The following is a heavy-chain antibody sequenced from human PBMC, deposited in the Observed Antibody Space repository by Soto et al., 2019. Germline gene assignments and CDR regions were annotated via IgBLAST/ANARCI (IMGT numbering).Heavy chain of an antibody. Sequence: LSLTCTVSGGSISSGGYYWSWIRQHPGKGLEWIGYIYYSGSTYYNPSLKSRVTISVDTSKNQFSLKLSSVTAADTAVYYCARDHRITMVRGGGWFDPWGQGTLVTVSS. J-gene: IGHJ5*02. CDR1: GGSISSGGYY. CDR2: IYYSGST. V-gene: IGHV4-31*03. D-gene: IGHD3-10*01. CDR3: ARDHRITMVRGGGWFDP.